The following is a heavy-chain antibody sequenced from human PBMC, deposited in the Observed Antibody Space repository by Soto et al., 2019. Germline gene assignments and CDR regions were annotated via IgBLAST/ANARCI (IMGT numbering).Heavy chain of an antibody. CDR1: GGSISSGGYY. J-gene: IGHJ5*02. V-gene: IGHV4-31*03. CDR2: IYYIGST. CDR3: ARSVFP. Sequence: QVQLQESGPGLVKPSQTLSLTCTVSGGSISSGGYYWSWIRKHPGKGLEWIGHIYYIGSTYYNPSLKSRVTIAVDPSKNQFSLRLTSGTAADTAVYYCARSVFPWGQGTLVTVSS.